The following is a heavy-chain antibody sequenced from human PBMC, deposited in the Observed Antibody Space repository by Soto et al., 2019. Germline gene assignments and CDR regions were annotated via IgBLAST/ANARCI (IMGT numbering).Heavy chain of an antibody. J-gene: IGHJ2*01. D-gene: IGHD2-21*01. V-gene: IGHV4-4*02. CDR1: GGSISSNNW. Sequence: QVQLQESGPGLVKPSETLSLTCAVSGGSISSNNWWSWVRQPPGQGLEWIGEIYHAGSGSTNYTPSLTRRVNTSVDKSKIQFSLKLSSVTAADTAVYFCARGDGGNLHWYFGLWGRGTLVTVSS. CDR2: IYHAGSGST. CDR3: ARGDGGNLHWYFGL.